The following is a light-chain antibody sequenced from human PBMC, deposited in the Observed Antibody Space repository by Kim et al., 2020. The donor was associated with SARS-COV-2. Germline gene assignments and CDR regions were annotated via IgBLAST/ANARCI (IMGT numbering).Light chain of an antibody. J-gene: IGLJ1*01. CDR2: NYD. CDR1: SSNVGGNY. CDR3: AAWDDSLNGQV. Sequence: GQRVTITCSGSSSNVGGNYVYWYQHLPGAAPNLLIYNYDQRPSGVPERFSGSKSGTSASLAISGLQSEDEADYYCAAWDDSLNGQVFGTGTKVTVL. V-gene: IGLV1-44*01.